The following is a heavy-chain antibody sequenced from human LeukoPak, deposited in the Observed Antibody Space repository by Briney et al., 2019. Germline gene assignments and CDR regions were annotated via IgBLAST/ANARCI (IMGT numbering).Heavy chain of an antibody. D-gene: IGHD6-13*01. J-gene: IGHJ4*02. Sequence: GGSLRLSCAASGFTFSSYAMHWVRQTPGKGLEWVAVISYDGSNKYHADSVKGRFTISRDNSKNTLYLQMNSLRAEDTAVYYCARDLGPIAAAGLDYWGQGTLVTVSS. CDR2: ISYDGSNK. V-gene: IGHV3-30*04. CDR3: ARDLGPIAAAGLDY. CDR1: GFTFSSYA.